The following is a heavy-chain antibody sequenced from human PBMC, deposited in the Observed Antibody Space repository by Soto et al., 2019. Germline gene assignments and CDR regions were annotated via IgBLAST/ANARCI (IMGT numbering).Heavy chain of an antibody. J-gene: IGHJ6*02. V-gene: IGHV3-11*01. Sequence: GGSLRLSCAASGFTFSDYYMSWIRQAPGKGLEWVSYISSSGSTIYYADSVKGRFTIPRDNAKNSLYLQMNSLRAEDTAVYYCKLDSYNYYYGMDVWGQGTTVTVSS. CDR1: GFTFSDYY. D-gene: IGHD3-9*01. CDR2: ISSSGSTI. CDR3: KLDSYNYYYGMDV.